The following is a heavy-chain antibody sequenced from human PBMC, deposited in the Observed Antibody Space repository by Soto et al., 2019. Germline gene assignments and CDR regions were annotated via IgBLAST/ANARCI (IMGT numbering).Heavy chain of an antibody. J-gene: IGHJ4*02. V-gene: IGHV3-23*01. D-gene: IGHD3-22*01. CDR3: AKSRYSDSSGDFYDF. CDR1: GFTFSNYA. CDR2: IGGRATSA. Sequence: VQLLESGGGLVQPGGSLRLSCAASGFTFSNYAMSWVRQAPGKGLEWVSGIGGRATSAYYADSVKGRFAISRDNSYNTLFLQLNRLRAEDTAVYYCAKSRYSDSSGDFYDFWGQGTLVSVSS.